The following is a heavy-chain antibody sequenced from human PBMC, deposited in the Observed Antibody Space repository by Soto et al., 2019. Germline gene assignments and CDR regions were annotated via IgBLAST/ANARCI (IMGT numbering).Heavy chain of an antibody. Sequence: SETLSLTCAISGDNVSSYNAAWNWIRQSPSGGLEWLGRTYYRSRFFSDYAESVKSRIILNPDTSKNQFSLQLKSVTPEDTAVYYCARDRYSSSGWFDPWGQGTPVTVPQ. D-gene: IGHD3-10*01. CDR3: ARDRYSSSGWFDP. V-gene: IGHV6-1*01. J-gene: IGHJ5*02. CDR2: TYYRSRFFS. CDR1: GDNVSSYNAA.